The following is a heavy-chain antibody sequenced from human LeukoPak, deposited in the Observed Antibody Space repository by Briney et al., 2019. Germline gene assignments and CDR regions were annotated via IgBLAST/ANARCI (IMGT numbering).Heavy chain of an antibody. J-gene: IGHJ4*02. V-gene: IGHV3-74*01. CDR3: ASEMYNSGWYFNY. Sequence: PGGSLRLSCAASEFTFWMHWVRQAPGKGLVWVSQINGDGSSTSYADSVKGRFTISRDNAKNTLYLQMNSLRVEDTAVYYCASEMYNSGWYFNYWGQGTLVTVSS. CDR1: EFTFW. D-gene: IGHD6-19*01. CDR2: INGDGSST.